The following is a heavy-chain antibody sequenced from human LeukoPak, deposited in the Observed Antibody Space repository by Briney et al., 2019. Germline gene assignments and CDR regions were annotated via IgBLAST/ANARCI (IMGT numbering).Heavy chain of an antibody. CDR3: AKNITGNADI. J-gene: IGHJ3*02. D-gene: IGHD1-20*01. CDR2: ISGSGVST. Sequence: GGSLRLSCAASGFTFSTYAMSWVRQAPGKGLEWVSAISGSGVSTSYADSVKGRFTMSGDNSKNTLYLKMNSLKAEDTAVFYCAKNITGNADIWGQGKMITVSS. CDR1: GFTFSTYA. V-gene: IGHV3-23*01.